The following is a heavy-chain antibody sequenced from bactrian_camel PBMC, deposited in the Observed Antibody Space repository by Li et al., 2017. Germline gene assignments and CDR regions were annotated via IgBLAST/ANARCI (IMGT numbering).Heavy chain of an antibody. J-gene: IGHJ4*01. CDR1: GFTFSTTT. Sequence: HVQLVESGGGSVQAGGSLTLSCTASGFTFSTTTMYWHRRRPGGGHELLGNIDHNGVVAVYTPSVEGRITIARDNAKNILYLQLNSLKTEDTGMYYCATYREWGQGTQVTVS. CDR2: IDHNGVVA. CDR3: ATYRE. V-gene: IGHV3S37*01.